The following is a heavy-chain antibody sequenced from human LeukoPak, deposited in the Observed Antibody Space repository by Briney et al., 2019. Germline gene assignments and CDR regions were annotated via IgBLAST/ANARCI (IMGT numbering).Heavy chain of an antibody. Sequence: ASVKVSCKASGYTFTGYYMHWVRQATGQGLEWMGWINPNSGGTNYAQKFQGRVTMTRDTSISTAYMELSRLRSDDTAVYYCARMRSIAVAGISDAFDIWGQGTMVTVSS. V-gene: IGHV1-2*02. CDR3: ARMRSIAVAGISDAFDI. CDR2: INPNSGGT. CDR1: GYTFTGYY. J-gene: IGHJ3*02. D-gene: IGHD6-19*01.